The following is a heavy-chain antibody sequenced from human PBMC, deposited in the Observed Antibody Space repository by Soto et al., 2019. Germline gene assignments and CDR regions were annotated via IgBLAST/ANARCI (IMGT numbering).Heavy chain of an antibody. CDR2: IIPIFGTA. J-gene: IGHJ6*02. Sequence: SVKVSCKASGGTFSSYAISWVRQAPGQGLEWMGGIIPIFGTANYAQKFQGRVTITADESTSTAYMELSSLRSEDTAVYYCARDPPYYYDSSGYYYRYYYGMDVWGQGTTVTVSS. V-gene: IGHV1-69*13. D-gene: IGHD3-22*01. CDR3: ARDPPYYYDSSGYYYRYYYGMDV. CDR1: GGTFSSYA.